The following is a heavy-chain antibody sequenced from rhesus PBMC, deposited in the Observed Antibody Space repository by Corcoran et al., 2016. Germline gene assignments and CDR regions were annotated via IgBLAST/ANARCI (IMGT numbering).Heavy chain of an antibody. J-gene: IGHJ6*01. V-gene: IGHV4-99*01. CDR3: ARRRVAAAGTDYGLDS. CDR2: ISGSSVSN. CDR1: GYSLSSGYY. D-gene: IGHD6-31*01. Sequence: VQLQESGPGLVKPSETLSLACAVSGYSLSSGYYWGWIRKPPGKGLEYLGYISGSSVSNYSNPSLKSRVTSSKDTSKNQFSLKLGSGTAADTAVDYCARRRVAAAGTDYGLDSWGQGVVVTVSS.